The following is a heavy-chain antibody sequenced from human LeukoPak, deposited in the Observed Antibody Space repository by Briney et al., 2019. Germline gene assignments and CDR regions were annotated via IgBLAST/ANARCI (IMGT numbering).Heavy chain of an antibody. V-gene: IGHV3-30*18. D-gene: IGHD3-9*01. J-gene: IGHJ4*02. CDR1: GFTFSSHD. Sequence: GGSLRLSCAASGFTFSSHDMHWVRQAPGKGLEWVAAISYDGSKQLYADSVKGRFTISRDNSKNALNLQMNSLRDEDTAVYYCAKDGARYLLTYYFEYWGQGTLVTVSS. CDR3: AKDGARYLLTYYFEY. CDR2: ISYDGSKQ.